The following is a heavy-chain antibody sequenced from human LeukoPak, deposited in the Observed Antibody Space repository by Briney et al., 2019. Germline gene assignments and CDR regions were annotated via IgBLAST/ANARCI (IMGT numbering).Heavy chain of an antibody. CDR2: ISGSGSST. CDR1: GFTFSSYS. CDR3: AKGGYSSGWYNINWFDP. J-gene: IGHJ5*02. V-gene: IGHV3-23*01. Sequence: GGSLRLSCAASGFTFSSYSMNWVRQAPGKGLEWVSAISGSGSSTYYADSVKGRFTISRDNSKNTLYLQMNSLRAEDTAVYYCAKGGYSSGWYNINWFDPWGQGTLVTVSS. D-gene: IGHD6-19*01.